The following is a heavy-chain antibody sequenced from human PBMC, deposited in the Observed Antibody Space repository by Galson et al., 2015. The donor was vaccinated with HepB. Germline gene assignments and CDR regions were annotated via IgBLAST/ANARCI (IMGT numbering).Heavy chain of an antibody. CDR1: GYTFTGYY. J-gene: IGHJ6*03. CDR3: ARARGYSYGLFYYYYMDV. Sequence: SVKVSCKASGYTFTGYYMHWVRQAPGQGLEWMGWINPNSGGTNYAQKFQGRVTMTRDTSISTAYMELSRLRSDDTAVYYCARARGYSYGLFYYYYMDVWGKGTTVTVSS. D-gene: IGHD5-18*01. V-gene: IGHV1-2*02. CDR2: INPNSGGT.